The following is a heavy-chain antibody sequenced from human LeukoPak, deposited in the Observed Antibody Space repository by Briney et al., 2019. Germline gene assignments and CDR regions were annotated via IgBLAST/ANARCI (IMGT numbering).Heavy chain of an antibody. CDR1: GFTFSTYA. Sequence: PGGSLRLSSAASGFTFSTYAMSWVRQAPGKGLEWVSGISGSGGSTYYADSVKGRFTISRDTSKNTLYLEMNSLGAEDTALYYCAKSKGSSWYGVDNWGQGTLVTVSS. V-gene: IGHV3-23*01. J-gene: IGHJ4*02. D-gene: IGHD6-13*01. CDR2: ISGSGGST. CDR3: AKSKGSSWYGVDN.